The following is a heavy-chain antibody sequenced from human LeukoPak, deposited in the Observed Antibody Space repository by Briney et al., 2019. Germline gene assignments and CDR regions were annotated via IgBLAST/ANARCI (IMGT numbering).Heavy chain of an antibody. V-gene: IGHV3-23*01. J-gene: IGHJ4*02. CDR3: AKVIGFGELFFDY. CDR1: GFTFSSYA. D-gene: IGHD3-10*01. CDR2: ISASGGST. Sequence: PGGSLRLSCAASGFTFSSYAMSWVRQAPGKGLEWVSAISASGGSTYYADSVKGRFTISRDNSKNTLYLQMNSLRAEDTAVYYCAKVIGFGELFFDYWGQGTLVTVSS.